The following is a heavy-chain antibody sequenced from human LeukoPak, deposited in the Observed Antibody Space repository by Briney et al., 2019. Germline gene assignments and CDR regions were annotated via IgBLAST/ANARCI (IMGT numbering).Heavy chain of an antibody. V-gene: IGHV3-21*04. D-gene: IGHD5-18*01. Sequence: PGGSLRLSCAASGFTFSSYSMNWVRQAPGKGLEWVSSISSSSSYIYYADSVKGRFTISRDNSKNTLYLQMNSLRAEDTAVYYCAKVPYSYGNVYFDYWGQGTLVTVSS. CDR2: ISSSSSYI. CDR1: GFTFSSYS. CDR3: AKVPYSYGNVYFDY. J-gene: IGHJ4*02.